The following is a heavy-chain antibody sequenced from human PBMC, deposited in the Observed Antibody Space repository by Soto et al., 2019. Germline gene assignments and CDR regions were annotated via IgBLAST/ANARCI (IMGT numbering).Heavy chain of an antibody. CDR2: INPNSGGT. CDR3: ARDSGGSPEDQFDY. J-gene: IGHJ4*02. V-gene: IGHV1-2*04. CDR1: GYTFTGYY. Sequence: ASVKVSCKASGYTFTGYYMHWVRQAPGQGLEWMGWINPNSGGTNYEQKFQGWVTMTRDTSISTAYMELSRLRSDDTAVYYCARDSGGSPEDQFDYWGQGTLVTVSS. D-gene: IGHD2-15*01.